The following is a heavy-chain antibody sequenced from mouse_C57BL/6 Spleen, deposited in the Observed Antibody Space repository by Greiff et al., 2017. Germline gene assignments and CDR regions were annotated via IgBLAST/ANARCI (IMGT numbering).Heavy chain of an antibody. V-gene: IGHV1-5*01. J-gene: IGHJ4*01. CDR1: GYTFTSYW. CDR3: TSSSGGAMDY. CDR2: IYPGNSDT. Sequence: VQLQQSGPVLARPGASVKMSCKTSGYTFTSYWMHWVKQRPGQGLEWIGAIYPGNSDTSYNRKFKGKAKLTAVKSASTAYMELISLTKEYSAVYYCTSSSGGAMDYWGQGTSVTVSS. D-gene: IGHD3-2*02.